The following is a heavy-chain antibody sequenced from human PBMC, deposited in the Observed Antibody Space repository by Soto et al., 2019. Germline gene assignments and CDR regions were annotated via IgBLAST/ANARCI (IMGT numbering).Heavy chain of an antibody. Sequence: GGSLRLSCAASGFTFSSYSMNWVRQAPGKGLEWVSSISSSSSYIYYADSVKGRFTISRDNAKNSLYLQMNSLRAEDTAVYYCAGRGDWNYDYYYYGMDVWGQGTTVTVSS. V-gene: IGHV3-21*01. D-gene: IGHD1-7*01. CDR3: AGRGDWNYDYYYYGMDV. CDR1: GFTFSSYS. J-gene: IGHJ6*02. CDR2: ISSSSSYI.